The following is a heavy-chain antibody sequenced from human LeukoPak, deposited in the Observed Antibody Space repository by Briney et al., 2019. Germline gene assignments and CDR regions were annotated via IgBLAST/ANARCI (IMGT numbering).Heavy chain of an antibody. CDR3: ARDQGWFGESAANDY. CDR2: ISAYNGIT. V-gene: IGHV1-18*04. D-gene: IGHD3-10*01. J-gene: IGHJ4*02. Sequence: ASVKVSCTASGYTFTSYGISWVRQAPGQGLEWMGWISAYNGITNYAQKLQGRVTMTTDTSTSTAYMELRSLRSDDTALYYCARDQGWFGESAANDYWGQGTLVTVSS. CDR1: GYTFTSYG.